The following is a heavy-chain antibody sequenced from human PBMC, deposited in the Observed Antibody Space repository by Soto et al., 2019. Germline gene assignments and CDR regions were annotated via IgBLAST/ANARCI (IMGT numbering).Heavy chain of an antibody. D-gene: IGHD2-21*02. J-gene: IGHJ6*02. CDR3: ARDHLILPAHDFFYGSDV. V-gene: IGHV3-7*03. Sequence: GGSLRLSCEVSGFIFSMYSVSWVRQTPGKGLEWVAKIPQDGVDGHYADAVKGRFTISRDNGKNSLYLQMNNLRAEDTAVYYCARDHLILPAHDFFYGSDVWGRGATVTVSS. CDR1: GFIFSMYS. CDR2: IPQDGVDG.